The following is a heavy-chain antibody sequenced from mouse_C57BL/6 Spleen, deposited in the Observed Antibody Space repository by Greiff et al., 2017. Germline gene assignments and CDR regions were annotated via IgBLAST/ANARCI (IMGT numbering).Heavy chain of an antibody. Sequence: EVKLMESEGGLVQPGSSMKLSCTASGFTFSDYYMAWVRQVPEKGLEWVANINYDGSSTYYLDSLKSRFIISRDNAKNILYLQMSSLKSEDTATYYCAREDYYCSPFAYWGQGTLVTVSA. D-gene: IGHD1-1*01. CDR3: AREDYYCSPFAY. V-gene: IGHV5-16*01. J-gene: IGHJ3*01. CDR2: INYDGSST. CDR1: GFTFSDYY.